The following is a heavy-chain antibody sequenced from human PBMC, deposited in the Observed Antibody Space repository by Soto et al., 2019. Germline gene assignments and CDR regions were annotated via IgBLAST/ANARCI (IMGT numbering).Heavy chain of an antibody. CDR3: ARDSRAPT. CDR2: IYYTGST. V-gene: IGHV4-59*01. Sequence: NPSETLSLTCTVSGDSITNYYWSWIRQPPGKGLEWVGNIYYTGSTNYNPSLKSRVTISTDTSKNQFSLRLSSVTAADTAVYYCARDSRAPTWGQGTLVTVSS. J-gene: IGHJ5*02. CDR1: GDSITNYY.